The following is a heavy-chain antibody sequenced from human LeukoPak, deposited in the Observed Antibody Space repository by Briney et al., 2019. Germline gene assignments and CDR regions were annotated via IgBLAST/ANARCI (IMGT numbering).Heavy chain of an antibody. J-gene: IGHJ3*02. D-gene: IGHD1-26*01. CDR3: ARKPITGSHSGAFDI. CDR1: GFTFSSYA. V-gene: IGHV3-23*01. Sequence: GGSLRLSCAASGFTFSSYAMSWVRRAPGKGLEWVSAISGSGGSTYYADSVKGRFTISRDNSKNTLYLQMNSLRAEDTAVFYCARKPITGSHSGAFDIWGQGTMVTVSS. CDR2: ISGSGGST.